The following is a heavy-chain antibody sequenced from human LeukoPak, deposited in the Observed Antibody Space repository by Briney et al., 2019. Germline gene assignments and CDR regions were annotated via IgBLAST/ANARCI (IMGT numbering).Heavy chain of an antibody. D-gene: IGHD6-19*01. CDR2: IYSAGTT. J-gene: IGHJ3*02. CDR3: ARDRSGWNAFDI. CDR1: GFTISRNY. V-gene: IGHV3-53*05. Sequence: GGSLRLSCAASGFTISRNYYMNWVRRAPGKGLEWVSVIYSAGTTYYADSVKGRFTISRDNSKNTLYLQMNSLRAEDTAVYYCARDRSGWNAFDIWGQGTMVTVSS.